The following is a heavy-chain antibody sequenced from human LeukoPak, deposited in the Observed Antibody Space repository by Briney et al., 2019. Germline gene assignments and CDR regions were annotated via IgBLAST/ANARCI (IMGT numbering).Heavy chain of an antibody. V-gene: IGHV4-38-2*02. J-gene: IGHJ5*02. CDR1: GSSISSGYY. CDR3: ARAQWLVPVGCFGP. CDR2: IYHTGST. D-gene: IGHD6-19*01. Sequence: SETLSLTCTVSGSSISSGYYWGWIRQPPGKGLEWIGSIYHTGSTYYNPSLKSRVTISVDTSKKQFSLKLSSVTAADTAVYYFARAQWLVPVGCFGPWGQGTLVTVAS.